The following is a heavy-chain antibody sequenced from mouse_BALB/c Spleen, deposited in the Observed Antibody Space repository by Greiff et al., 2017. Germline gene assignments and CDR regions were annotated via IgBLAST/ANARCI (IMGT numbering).Heavy chain of an antibody. J-gene: IGHJ4*01. D-gene: IGHD1-1*01. CDR3: ARDHYYGTLYCAMDY. CDR2: IWAGGST. Sequence: VKLQESGPGLVAPSQSLSITCTVSGFSLTSYGVHWVRQPPGKGLEWLGVIWAGGSTNYSSALMSRLSISKDNSKSQVFLKMNSLQTDDTAMYYCARDHYYGTLYCAMDYWGQGTSVTVSS. CDR1: GFSLTSYG. V-gene: IGHV2-9*02.